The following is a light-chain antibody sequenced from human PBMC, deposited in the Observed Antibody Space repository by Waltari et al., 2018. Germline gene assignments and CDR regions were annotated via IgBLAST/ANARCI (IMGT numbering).Light chain of an antibody. CDR3: SSYAGSVNVV. CDR2: EVS. J-gene: IGLJ3*02. CDR1: SSDVGGYNF. Sequence: QSALTQPPSASGSPGQSVTIPCTGTSSDVGGYNFVSWYQQRPGKAPKLIIFEVSKRPAGVSDRFSGSKSANTASLTVSGLQADDEADYYCSSYAGSVNVVFGGGTKLTVL. V-gene: IGLV2-8*01.